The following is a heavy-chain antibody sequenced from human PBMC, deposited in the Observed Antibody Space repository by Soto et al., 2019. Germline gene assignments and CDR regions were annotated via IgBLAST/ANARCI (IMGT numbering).Heavy chain of an antibody. CDR3: AKDLMITFGGVIVPAYYYYYGMDV. V-gene: IGHV3-30*18. D-gene: IGHD3-16*02. CDR2: ISYVGSNK. Sequence: QVQLVESGGGVVQPGRSLRLSCAASGFTFSSYGMHWVRQAPGKGLEWVAVISYVGSNKYYADSVKGRFTISRDNSKNTLYLQMNSLRAEDTAVYYCAKDLMITFGGVIVPAYYYYYGMDVWGQGTTVTVSS. J-gene: IGHJ6*02. CDR1: GFTFSSYG.